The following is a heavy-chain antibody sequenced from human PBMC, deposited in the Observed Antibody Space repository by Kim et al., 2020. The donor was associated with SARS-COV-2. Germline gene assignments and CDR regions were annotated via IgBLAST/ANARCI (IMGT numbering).Heavy chain of an antibody. CDR2: IKEDGSEK. J-gene: IGHJ4*01. CDR1: GFTFSNFW. D-gene: IGHD1-26*01. Sequence: GGSLRLSCVASGFTFSNFWMSWVRQAPGKGLEWMANIKEDGSEKYYVDSVKGRFTISRDNAKRSLFLQMNSLRAEDTAVYFCARGRVSGTYSDYWGHGTLVTVFS. CDR3: ARGRVSGTYSDY. V-gene: IGHV3-7*01.